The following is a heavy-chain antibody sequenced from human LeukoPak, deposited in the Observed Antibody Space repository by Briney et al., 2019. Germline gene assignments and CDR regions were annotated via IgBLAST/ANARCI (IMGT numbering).Heavy chain of an antibody. V-gene: IGHV4-59*11. D-gene: IGHD1-14*01. CDR3: ARDRISINALDM. CDR2: ISHIGST. J-gene: IGHJ3*02. Sequence: SETLSFTCAVSGASISGHYLTWLRQPPGKGLEWIGYISHIGSTNYNPSLKSRLTISVDTSKNQFSLKLTSVTAADTAVYYCARDRISINALDMWGQGTMVTVSS. CDR1: GASISGHY.